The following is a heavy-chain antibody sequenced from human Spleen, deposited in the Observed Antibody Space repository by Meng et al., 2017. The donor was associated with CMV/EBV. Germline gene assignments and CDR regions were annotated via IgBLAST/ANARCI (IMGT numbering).Heavy chain of an antibody. D-gene: IGHD3-3*01. V-gene: IGHV3-7*01. J-gene: IGHJ6*02. Sequence: GESLKISCAASGFTFSSYWMSWVRQAPGKGLEWVANIKQDGSEKYYVDSVKGRFTISRDNAKNSLYLQMNSLRAEDTAVYYCASLPLLDDFWSGPGYGMDVWGQGTTVTVSS. CDR1: GFTFSSYW. CDR2: IKQDGSEK. CDR3: ASLPLLDDFWSGPGYGMDV.